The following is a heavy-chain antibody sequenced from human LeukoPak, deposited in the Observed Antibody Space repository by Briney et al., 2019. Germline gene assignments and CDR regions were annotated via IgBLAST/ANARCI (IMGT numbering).Heavy chain of an antibody. Sequence: GGSLRLSCAASGFTFDDYAMHWVRQAPGKGLEWVSGISWNSGSIGYADSVKGRFTISRDNAKNSLYLQMNSLRAEDTASYYCAKDILGGSYYYYGMDVWGQGTTVTVSS. D-gene: IGHD1-26*01. CDR1: GFTFDDYA. CDR3: AKDILGGSYYYYGMDV. J-gene: IGHJ6*02. CDR2: ISWNSGSI. V-gene: IGHV3-9*01.